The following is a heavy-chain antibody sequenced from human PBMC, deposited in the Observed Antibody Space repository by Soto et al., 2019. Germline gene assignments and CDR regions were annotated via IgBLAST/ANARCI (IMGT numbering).Heavy chain of an antibody. Sequence: QLQLQESGSGLVKPSQTLSLTCAVSGGSISSGGYSWSWIRQPPGKGLEWIGYIYHSGSTYYNPSLXTXAXIXXDRSKNQFSLKLSSGTAAATAVYYCARGQVVAAQHWGQGTLVTVSS. V-gene: IGHV4-30-2*01. CDR3: ARGQVVAAQH. D-gene: IGHD2-15*01. J-gene: IGHJ4*02. CDR1: GGSISSGGYS. CDR2: IYHSGST.